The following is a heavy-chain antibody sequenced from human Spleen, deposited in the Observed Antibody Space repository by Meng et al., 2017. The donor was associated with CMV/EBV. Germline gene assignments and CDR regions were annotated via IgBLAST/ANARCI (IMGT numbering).Heavy chain of an antibody. CDR2: MTPYSDNT. CDR3: ARDYGTGYFDY. V-gene: IGHV1-8*01. CDR1: EYTFTSYDITSYD. D-gene: IGHD4-17*01. J-gene: IGHJ4*02. Sequence: ASVKVSCKSSEYTFTSYDITSYDINWVRQATGQGLEWMGWMTPYSDNTGSAQKFQGRVIMTTNTSISTAYMELSSLRSEDTAVYYCARDYGTGYFDYWGQGTLVTVSS.